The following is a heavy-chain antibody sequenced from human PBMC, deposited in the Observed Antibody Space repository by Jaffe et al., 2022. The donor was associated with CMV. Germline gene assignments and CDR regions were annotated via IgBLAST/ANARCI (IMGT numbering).Heavy chain of an antibody. CDR1: GDSVSSNSAA. D-gene: IGHD2-21*02. CDR3: ARGRCGGDCILYYYYYYGMDV. V-gene: IGHV6-1*01. CDR2: TYYRSKWYN. Sequence: QVQLQQSGPGLVKPSQTLSLTCAISGDSVSSNSAAWNWIRQSPSRGLEWLGRTYYRSKWYNDYAVSVKSRITINPDTSKNQFSLQLNSVTPEDTAVYYCARGRCGGDCILYYYYYYGMDVWGQGTTVTVSS. J-gene: IGHJ6*02.